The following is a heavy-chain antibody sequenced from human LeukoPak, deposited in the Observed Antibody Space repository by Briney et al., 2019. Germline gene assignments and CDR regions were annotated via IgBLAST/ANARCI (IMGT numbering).Heavy chain of an antibody. J-gene: IGHJ4*02. Sequence: ASVKVSCKASGYTFTGYYMHWVRQAPGQGLEWMGWINPSSGGTNYAQKFQGRVTMTRDTSISTAYMELSRLRSDDTAVYYCARGQDYYGSGSPFDYWGQGTLVTVSS. D-gene: IGHD3-10*01. CDR2: INPSSGGT. CDR1: GYTFTGYY. CDR3: ARGQDYYGSGSPFDY. V-gene: IGHV1-2*02.